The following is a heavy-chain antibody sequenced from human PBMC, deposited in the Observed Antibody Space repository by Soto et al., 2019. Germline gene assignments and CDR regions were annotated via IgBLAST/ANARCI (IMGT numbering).Heavy chain of an antibody. V-gene: IGHV3-30*18. Sequence: GSLRLSCAASGFTFSSYGMHWVRQAPGKGLEWVAVISYDGSNKYYADSVKGRFTISRDNSKNTLYLQMNSLRAEDTAVYYCAKGGPSYDSTSELGIWGQGTMVTV. CDR2: ISYDGSNK. CDR1: GFTFSSYG. D-gene: IGHD3-22*01. J-gene: IGHJ3*02. CDR3: AKGGPSYDSTSELGI.